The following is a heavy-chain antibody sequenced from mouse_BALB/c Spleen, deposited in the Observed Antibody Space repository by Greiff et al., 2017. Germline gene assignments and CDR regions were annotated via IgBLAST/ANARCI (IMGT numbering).Heavy chain of an antibody. V-gene: IGHV2-2*02. CDR2: IWSGGST. Sequence: VQLKESGPGLVQPSQSLSITCTVSGFSLTSYGVHWVRQSPGKGLEWLGVIWSGGSTDYNAAFISRLSISKDNSKSQVFFKMNSLQANDTAIYYCARPSTTVVAKDYAMDYWGQGTAVTVSS. CDR1: GFSLTSYG. CDR3: ARPSTTVVAKDYAMDY. D-gene: IGHD1-1*01. J-gene: IGHJ4*01.